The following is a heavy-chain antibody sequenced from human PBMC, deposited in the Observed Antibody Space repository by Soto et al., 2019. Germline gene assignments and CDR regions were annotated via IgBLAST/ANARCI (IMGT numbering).Heavy chain of an antibody. D-gene: IGHD1-1*01. CDR1: GYTFTGYY. V-gene: IGHV1-2*02. J-gene: IGHJ6*02. CDR2: INPNSGGK. Sequence: ASVKVSGKDSGYTFTGYYMHWVRQAPGQGREWKGWINPNSGGKNYEQKFEGRVTMTRDTSISTDYMELSRLRSDDTAVYYCARVVLLYDYSYYGMDVWGQGTTVTVSS. CDR3: ARVVLLYDYSYYGMDV.